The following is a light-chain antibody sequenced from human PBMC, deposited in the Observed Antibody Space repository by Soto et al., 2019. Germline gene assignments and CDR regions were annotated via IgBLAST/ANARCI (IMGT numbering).Light chain of an antibody. CDR1: QSVSSN. Sequence: EIVMTQSPVTLSVPPGERATLSCRASQSVSSNLAWYQQKPGQAPRLLINGASSRAIGIPVRFSGSGSGREFTLTISSLQSEDSAVYYCQQYNRWPRTFGQGTKLEIK. V-gene: IGKV3-15*01. CDR3: QQYNRWPRT. CDR2: GAS. J-gene: IGKJ2*01.